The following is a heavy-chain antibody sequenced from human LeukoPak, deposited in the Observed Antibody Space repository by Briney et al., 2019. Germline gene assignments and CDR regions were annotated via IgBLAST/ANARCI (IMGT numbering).Heavy chain of an antibody. CDR3: ARFPRPQWPYCYYYMDV. CDR2: IYYSGST. Sequence: SETLSLTCTVSGGSISSYYWSWIRQPPGKGLEWIGYIYYSGSTNYNPSLKSRVTISVDTSKNQFSLKLSSVTAADTAVYYCARFPRPQWPYCYYYMDVWGKGTTVTVSS. D-gene: IGHD2-8*01. CDR1: GGSISSYY. J-gene: IGHJ6*03. V-gene: IGHV4-59*01.